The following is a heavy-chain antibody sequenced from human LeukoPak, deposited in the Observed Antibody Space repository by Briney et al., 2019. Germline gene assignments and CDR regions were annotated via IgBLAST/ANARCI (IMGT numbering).Heavy chain of an antibody. V-gene: IGHV4-30-4*01. CDR1: GGSISSGDYY. CDR2: IYYSGST. D-gene: IGHD5-12*01. Sequence: PSETLSLTCTVSGGSISSGDYYWSWIRQPPGKGLEWIGYIYYSGSTYYNPSLKSRVTISVDTSKNQFSLKLSSVTAADTAMYYCARTGYSGYDLVYWGQGTLVTVSS. CDR3: ARTGYSGYDLVY. J-gene: IGHJ4*02.